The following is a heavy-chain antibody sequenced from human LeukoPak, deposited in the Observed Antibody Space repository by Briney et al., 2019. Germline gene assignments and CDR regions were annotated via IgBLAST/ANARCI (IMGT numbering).Heavy chain of an antibody. Sequence: GASVKVSCKVSGYTLTELSMHWVRQAPGKGLEWMGGFDPEDGETIYAQKFQGRVTMTEDTSTDTAYMELSSLRSEDTAVYYCARGFRYFDWLLSHDAFDIWGQGTMVTVSS. CDR1: GYTLTELS. V-gene: IGHV1-24*01. D-gene: IGHD3-9*01. CDR2: FDPEDGET. CDR3: ARGFRYFDWLLSHDAFDI. J-gene: IGHJ3*02.